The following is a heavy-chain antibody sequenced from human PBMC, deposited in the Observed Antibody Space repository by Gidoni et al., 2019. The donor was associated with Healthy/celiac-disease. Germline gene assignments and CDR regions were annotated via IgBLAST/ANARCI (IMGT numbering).Heavy chain of an antibody. CDR2: IYYSGST. Sequence: QLQLQESGPGLVKPSETLSLTCTVSGGSISSSSYYWGWIRQPPGKGLEWIGSIYYSGSTYYNPSLKGPVTISVDTSKNQFSLKLSSVTAADTAVYYCARHSLGYLSGGSCYPYNWFDPWGQGTLVTVSS. J-gene: IGHJ5*02. V-gene: IGHV4-39*01. D-gene: IGHD2-15*01. CDR1: GGSISSSSYY. CDR3: ARHSLGYLSGGSCYPYNWFDP.